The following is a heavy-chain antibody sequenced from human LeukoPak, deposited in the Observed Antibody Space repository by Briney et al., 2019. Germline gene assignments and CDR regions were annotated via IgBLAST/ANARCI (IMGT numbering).Heavy chain of an antibody. CDR3: ARAPVLVPAATYYYYYGMDV. J-gene: IGHJ6*02. D-gene: IGHD2-2*01. Sequence: GASVKVSCKASGGTFSSYAISWVRQAPGQGLEWMGWISAYNGNTNYAQKLQGRVTMTTDTSTSTAYMELRSLRSDDTAVYYCARAPVLVPAATYYYYYGMDVWGQGTTVTVSS. V-gene: IGHV1-18*01. CDR2: ISAYNGNT. CDR1: GGTFSSYA.